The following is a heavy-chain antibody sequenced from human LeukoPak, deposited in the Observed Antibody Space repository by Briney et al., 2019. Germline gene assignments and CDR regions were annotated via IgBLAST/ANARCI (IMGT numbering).Heavy chain of an antibody. CDR2: GHYSGST. J-gene: IGHJ4*02. CDR3: AGGVWGYDYVWGSCRHGFDY. D-gene: IGHD3-16*02. V-gene: IGHV4-39*01. Sequence: PSETLSLTCTVSGGSISAISGGPYYWGWIRQRPGKGLEWIGSGHYSGSTYYNPSLKSRVTISVDTSKNQFSLKLSSVTAADTAVYYCAGGVWGYDYVWGSCRHGFDYWGQGTLVTVPS. CDR1: GGSISAISGGPYY.